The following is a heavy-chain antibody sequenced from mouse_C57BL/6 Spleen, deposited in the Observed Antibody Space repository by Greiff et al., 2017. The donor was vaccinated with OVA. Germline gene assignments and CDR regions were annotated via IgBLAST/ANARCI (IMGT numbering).Heavy chain of an antibody. CDR2: IWTGGGT. CDR3: AKKDEGDPYGYFEG. CDR1: GFSLTSYA. D-gene: IGHD2-13*01. V-gene: IGHV2-9-1*01. Sequence: VKLVESGPGLVAPSQSLSITCTVSGFSLTSYAISWVRQPPGKGLEWLGVIWTGGGTNYNSALKSRLSISKDNSKSHVFLQMNSLLTDDTSRYFGAKKDEGDPYGYFEGWGTGTTVTVSS. J-gene: IGHJ1*03.